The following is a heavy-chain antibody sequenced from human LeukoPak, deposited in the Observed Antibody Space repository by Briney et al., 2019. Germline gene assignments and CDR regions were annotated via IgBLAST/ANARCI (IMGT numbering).Heavy chain of an antibody. Sequence: GGSLRLSCAASGFTFSRYGVHWVRQAPGKGLEWVASISFDESNKYIADSVKGRFTVSRDNSKNILYLQMNSLRAEDTAVYYCARHRRIAAAGIRGYDYWGQGALVTVSS. J-gene: IGHJ4*02. V-gene: IGHV3-30*03. CDR1: GFTFSRYG. CDR3: ARHRRIAAAGIRGYDY. CDR2: ISFDESNK. D-gene: IGHD6-13*01.